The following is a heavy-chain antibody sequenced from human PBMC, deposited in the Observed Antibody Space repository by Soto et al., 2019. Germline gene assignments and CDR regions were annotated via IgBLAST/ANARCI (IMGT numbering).Heavy chain of an antibody. CDR2: IYYSGST. CDR1: GGSVTSGSYR. J-gene: IGHJ5*02. V-gene: IGHV4-61*01. D-gene: IGHD2-21*01. CDR3: ARDNGVIAMGLYNWFDP. Sequence: QVQLQESGPGLVKPSETLSLTCTVSGGSVTSGSYRWSWIRQPPGKGLEWIASIYYSGSTDYNPSLKSRVTISVDTSKNQFSLKLTSMTAADTAVYYCARDNGVIAMGLYNWFDPWGQGTLVTVSS.